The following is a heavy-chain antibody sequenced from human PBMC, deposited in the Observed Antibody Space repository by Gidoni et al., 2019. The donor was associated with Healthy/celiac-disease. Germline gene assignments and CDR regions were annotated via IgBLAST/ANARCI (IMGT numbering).Heavy chain of an antibody. CDR1: GFAFSGSA. CDR2: IRSKANSYAT. J-gene: IGHJ6*02. D-gene: IGHD6-13*01. Sequence: EVQLVESGGGWVQHGGSLKLSCAASGFAFSGSAMHWVRQASGKGLEWVGRIRSKANSYATAYAASVKGRFTISRDDSKNTAYLQMNSLKTEDTAVYYCTRSAGAVTPYNVWGQGTTVTVSS. CDR3: TRSAGAVTPYNV. V-gene: IGHV3-73*02.